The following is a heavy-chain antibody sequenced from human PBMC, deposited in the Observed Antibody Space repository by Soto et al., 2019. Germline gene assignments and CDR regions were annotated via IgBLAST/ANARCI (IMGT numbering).Heavy chain of an antibody. CDR3: ATMGTPATGLYYFDY. CDR2: IHYSENT. Sequence: SETLSLTCTVSGGSITSSSYYWAWIRQPPGKGLEWIGSIHYSENTYYNPSLKSRVTISVDTSKNQFSLNLSFVTAADTAVYYCATMGTPATGLYYFDYWGQGTLVTVSS. V-gene: IGHV4-39*07. CDR1: GGSITSSSYY. J-gene: IGHJ4*02. D-gene: IGHD2-15*01.